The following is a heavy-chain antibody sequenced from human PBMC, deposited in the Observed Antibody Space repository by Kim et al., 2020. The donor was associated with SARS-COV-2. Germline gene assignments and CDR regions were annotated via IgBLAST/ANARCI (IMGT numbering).Heavy chain of an antibody. D-gene: IGHD3-16*02. Sequence: NHAQKLQGRVTMTADTSTSTAYMELRSLRSDDTAVYYCASLSTSPSAFDIWGQGTMVTVSS. CDR3: ASLSTSPSAFDI. J-gene: IGHJ3*02. V-gene: IGHV1-18*01.